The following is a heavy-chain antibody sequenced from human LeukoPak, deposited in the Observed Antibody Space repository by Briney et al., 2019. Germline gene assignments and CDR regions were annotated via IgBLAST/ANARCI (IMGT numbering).Heavy chain of an antibody. J-gene: IGHJ4*02. CDR3: ARDWRLDYGGSQYFDY. V-gene: IGHV4-59*01. Sequence: PSETLSLTCTVSGGSISSYYWSWIRQPPGKGLEWIGYIYYSGSTNYNPSLKSRVAISVDTSKNQFSLKLSSVTAEDTAVYYCARDWRLDYGGSQYFDYWGQGTLVTVSS. CDR1: GGSISSYY. D-gene: IGHD4-23*01. CDR2: IYYSGST.